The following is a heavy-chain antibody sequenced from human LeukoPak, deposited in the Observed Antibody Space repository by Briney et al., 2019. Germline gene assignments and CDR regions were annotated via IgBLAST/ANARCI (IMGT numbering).Heavy chain of an antibody. CDR1: GGTFSSYA. D-gene: IGHD2-15*01. V-gene: IGHV1-69*13. Sequence: SVKVSCKASGGTFSSYAISWVRQAPGQGLEWRGGIIPIFGTANYAQKFQGRVTITADESTSTAYMELSSLRSEDTAVYYCARDPPQGCSGGSCPMDVWGKGTTVTVSS. CDR3: ARDPPQGCSGGSCPMDV. CDR2: IIPIFGTA. J-gene: IGHJ6*03.